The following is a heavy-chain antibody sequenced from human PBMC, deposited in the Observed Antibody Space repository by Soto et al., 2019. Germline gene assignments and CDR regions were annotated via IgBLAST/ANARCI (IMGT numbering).Heavy chain of an antibody. CDR1: GGSISSYY. V-gene: IGHV4-59*01. CDR3: AREHRHDDIVTGSPNWFDS. D-gene: IGHD3-9*01. J-gene: IGHJ5*01. Sequence: SETLSLTCTVSGGSISSYYWSWIRQPPGKGLEWIGYIYYSGSTNYNPSLKSRVTISVDTSKNQFSLKLSSVTAAVTAVYYCAREHRHDDIVTGSPNWFDSWGQGTLVTVSS. CDR2: IYYSGST.